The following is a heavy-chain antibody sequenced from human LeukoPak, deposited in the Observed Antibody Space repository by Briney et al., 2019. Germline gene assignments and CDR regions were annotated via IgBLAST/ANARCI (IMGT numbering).Heavy chain of an antibody. CDR2: INHSGST. Sequence: SETLSLTCAVYGGSFSGYYWSWIRQPPGKGLEWIGEINHSGSTNYNPSPKSRVTIPVDTSKNQFSLKLSSVTAADTAVYYCARLRMVRGVPLGYYYYYGMDVWGQGTTVTVSS. D-gene: IGHD3-10*01. J-gene: IGHJ6*02. CDR1: GGSFSGYY. CDR3: ARLRMVRGVPLGYYYYYGMDV. V-gene: IGHV4-34*01.